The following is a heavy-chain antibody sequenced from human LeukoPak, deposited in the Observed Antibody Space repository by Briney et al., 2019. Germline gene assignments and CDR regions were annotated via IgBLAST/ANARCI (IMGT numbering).Heavy chain of an antibody. Sequence: GGSLRLSYAASGFTFSSYAMSWVRQAPGKGLEWVSAISGSGGSTYYADSVKGRFTISRDNSKNTLYLQMNSLRAEDTAVYYCAKDLSGDIVASDYWGQGTLVTVSS. D-gene: IGHD5-12*01. V-gene: IGHV3-23*01. CDR2: ISGSGGST. CDR3: AKDLSGDIVASDY. J-gene: IGHJ4*02. CDR1: GFTFSSYA.